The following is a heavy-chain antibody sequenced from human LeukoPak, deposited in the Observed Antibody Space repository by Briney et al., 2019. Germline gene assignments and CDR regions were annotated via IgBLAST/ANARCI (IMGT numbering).Heavy chain of an antibody. V-gene: IGHV3-74*01. Sequence: PGGSLRLSCAASGFTFSTYWMHWVRQAPGKGLVWVSRINTDGSNTNYADSVKGRFTISRDNAENTLYLQMNSLRAEDTAVYYCARAEDCSSTSCPRAFGIWGQGTMVTVSS. CDR2: INTDGSNT. CDR1: GFTFSTYW. D-gene: IGHD2-2*01. CDR3: ARAEDCSSTSCPRAFGI. J-gene: IGHJ3*02.